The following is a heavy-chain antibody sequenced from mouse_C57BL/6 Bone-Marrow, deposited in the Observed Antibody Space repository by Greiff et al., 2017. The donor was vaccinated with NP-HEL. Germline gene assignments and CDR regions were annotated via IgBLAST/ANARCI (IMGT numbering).Heavy chain of an antibody. Sequence: EVNVVESGGGLVKPGGSLKLSCAASGFTFSSYAMSWVRQTPEKRLEWVATISDGGSYTYYPDNVKGRFTISRDNAKNNLYLQMSHLKSEDTAMYYCARDPFITTLVGAYWGQGTLVTVSA. CDR1: GFTFSSYA. CDR3: ARDPFITTLVGAY. D-gene: IGHD1-1*01. J-gene: IGHJ3*01. CDR2: ISDGGSYT. V-gene: IGHV5-4*01.